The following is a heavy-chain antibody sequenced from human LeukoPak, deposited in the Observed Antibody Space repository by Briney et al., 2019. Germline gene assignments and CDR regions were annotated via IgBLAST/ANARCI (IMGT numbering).Heavy chain of an antibody. D-gene: IGHD5-24*01. CDR1: GFTFSSYG. CDR3: AREVRDGYNWEERYYYYYYMDV. Sequence: PGGSLRLSCAASGFTFSSYGMSWVRQAPGKGLEWVSAISGSGGSTYYADSVKGRFTISRDNSKNTLYLQMNSLRAEDTAVYYCAREVRDGYNWEERYYYYYYMDVWGKGTTVTVSS. J-gene: IGHJ6*03. CDR2: ISGSGGST. V-gene: IGHV3-23*01.